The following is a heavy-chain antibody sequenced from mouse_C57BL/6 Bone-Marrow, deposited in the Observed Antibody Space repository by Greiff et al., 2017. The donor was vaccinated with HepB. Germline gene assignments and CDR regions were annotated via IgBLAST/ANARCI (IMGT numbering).Heavy chain of an antibody. J-gene: IGHJ2*01. CDR2: IDPSDSYT. Sequence: VQLQQPGAELVRPGTSVKLSCKASGYTFTSYWMHWVKQRPGQGLEWIGVIDPSDSYTNYNQKFKGKATLTVDTSSSTAYMQLSSLTSEDSAVYYCASSPYYYGSSYFDYWGQGTTLTVSS. V-gene: IGHV1-59*01. CDR1: GYTFTSYW. D-gene: IGHD1-1*01. CDR3: ASSPYYYGSSYFDY.